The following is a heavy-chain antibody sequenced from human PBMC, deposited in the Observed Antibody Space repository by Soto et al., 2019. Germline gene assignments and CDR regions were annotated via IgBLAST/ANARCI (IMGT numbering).Heavy chain of an antibody. Sequence: ASETLSLTCTVSGGSISSGGYYWSWIRQHPGKGLEWIGYIYYSGSTYYNPSLKSRVTISVDTSKNQFSLKLSSVTAADTAVYYCARGTTYYDFWSGYYPRSWGQGTLVTVSS. CDR2: IYYSGST. CDR3: ARGTTYYDFWSGYYPRS. J-gene: IGHJ5*02. CDR1: GGSISSGGYY. V-gene: IGHV4-31*03. D-gene: IGHD3-3*01.